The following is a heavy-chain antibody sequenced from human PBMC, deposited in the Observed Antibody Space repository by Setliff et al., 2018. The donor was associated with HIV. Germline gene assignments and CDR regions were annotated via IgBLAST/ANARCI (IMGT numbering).Heavy chain of an antibody. CDR3: ARDWRAYGVLGS. CDR2: IYHNGNT. CDR1: GGSISSSNW. J-gene: IGHJ4*02. D-gene: IGHD4-17*01. V-gene: IGHV4-4*02. Sequence: PSETLSLTCAVSGGSISSSNWWSWVRQPPGEGLEWIGEIYHNGNTNYSPSLKNRVTMSVDNSKSQFSLMVRSVTAADTAVYYCARDWRAYGVLGSWGQGMLVTVSS.